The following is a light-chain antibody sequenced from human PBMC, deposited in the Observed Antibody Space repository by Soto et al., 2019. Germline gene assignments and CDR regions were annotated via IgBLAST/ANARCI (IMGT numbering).Light chain of an antibody. CDR3: SLYTSSTTLE. J-gene: IGLJ2*01. CDR2: GVS. Sequence: QSALTQPASVSGSPGQSITISCTGTNSDVGGNNYVSWYQQHPGKAPKLMIYGVSNRPSGVSNRFSGSKSGNTASLTISGLQAEDEADYYCSLYTSSTTLEFGGGTKLTVL. V-gene: IGLV2-14*01. CDR1: NSDVGGNNY.